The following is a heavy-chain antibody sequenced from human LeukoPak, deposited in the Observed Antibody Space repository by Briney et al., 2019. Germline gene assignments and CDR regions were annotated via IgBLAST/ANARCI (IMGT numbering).Heavy chain of an antibody. CDR2: ISSSSSKM. CDR1: GFTFSSYS. D-gene: IGHD3-9*01. Sequence: GGSLRLSCAASGFTFSSYSMNWVRQAPGKGLEWVSSISSSSSKMYYADSVKGRFTISRDNAKNSLYLQMNSLRVEDTAVYYCARGRYVDWLFDYWGQGTLVTVSS. V-gene: IGHV3-21*04. CDR3: ARGRYVDWLFDY. J-gene: IGHJ4*02.